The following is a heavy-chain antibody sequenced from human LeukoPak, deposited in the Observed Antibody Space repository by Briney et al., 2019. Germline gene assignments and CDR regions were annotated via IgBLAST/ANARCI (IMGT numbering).Heavy chain of an antibody. CDR1: GFTCSDNA. CDR3: ANRFFSEF. V-gene: IGHV3-23*01. D-gene: IGHD3-10*01. CDR2: IAYTGT. J-gene: IGHJ4*02. Sequence: GGSLRLYCAAAGFTCSDNARNWVRQAPGQGLEWVSSIAYTGTYYADSVKGRFIVSRGDSKSMLFLQMNSLRAEDTAVYFCANRFFSEFWGQGILVTVSS.